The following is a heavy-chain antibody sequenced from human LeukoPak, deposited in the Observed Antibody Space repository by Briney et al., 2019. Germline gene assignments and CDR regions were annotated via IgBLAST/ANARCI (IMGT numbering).Heavy chain of an antibody. CDR2: TSSSASTI. Sequence: GGSLRLSCAASGFTFSSYEMNWVRQAPGKGLEWVSYTSSSASTIYFADSVKGRFTISRDNAKNSLYLQVDSLRAEDTAVYYCAREGGRLTGTTDAFDIWGQGTMVTVSS. J-gene: IGHJ3*02. CDR1: GFTFSSYE. V-gene: IGHV3-48*03. D-gene: IGHD1-20*01. CDR3: AREGGRLTGTTDAFDI.